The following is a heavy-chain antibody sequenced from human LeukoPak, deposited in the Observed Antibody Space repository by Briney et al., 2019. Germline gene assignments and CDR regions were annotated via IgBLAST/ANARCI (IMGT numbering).Heavy chain of an antibody. CDR1: GYTFTSYD. D-gene: IGHD2-15*01. CDR3: ARGGLYCSGGSCYDY. CDR2: MNPNSGNT. J-gene: IGHJ4*02. Sequence: GASVKVPCKASGYTFTSYDINWVRQATGQGLEWMGWMNPNSGNTGYAQKFQGRVTITRNTSISTAYMELSSLRSEDTAVYYCARGGLYCSGGSCYDYWGQGTLVTVSS. V-gene: IGHV1-8*03.